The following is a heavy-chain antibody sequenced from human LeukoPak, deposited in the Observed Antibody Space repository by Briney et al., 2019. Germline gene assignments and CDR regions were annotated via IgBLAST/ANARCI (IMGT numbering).Heavy chain of an antibody. CDR3: ASLGLGGSSTGFDY. CDR2: IYYSGST. D-gene: IGHD1-26*01. Sequence: SETLSLTCTVSGGSISSYYWSWIRQPPGKGLEWIGYIYYSGSTYYNPSLKSRVTISVDTSKNQFSLKLSSVTAADTAVYYCASLGLGGSSTGFDYWGQGTLVTVSS. J-gene: IGHJ4*02. CDR1: GGSISSYY. V-gene: IGHV4-59*08.